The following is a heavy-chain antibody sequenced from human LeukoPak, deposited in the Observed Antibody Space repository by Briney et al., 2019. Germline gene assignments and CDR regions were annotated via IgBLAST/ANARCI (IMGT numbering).Heavy chain of an antibody. CDR1: GGSVSSSSYY. V-gene: IGHV4-61*01. CDR2: IYYSGST. Sequence: SETLSLTCTVSGGSVSSSSYYWSWIRQPPGKGLEWIAYIYYSGSTNYNPSLKSRVTISVDTSKNQFSLKMRSVTAADTAVYYCARDPYGMDVWGKGTTVTVSS. CDR3: ARDPYGMDV. J-gene: IGHJ6*04.